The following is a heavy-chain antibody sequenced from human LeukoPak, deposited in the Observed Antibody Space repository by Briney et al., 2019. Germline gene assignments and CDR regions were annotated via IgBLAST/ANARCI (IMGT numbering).Heavy chain of an antibody. CDR3: ARVVARAAARRFDP. D-gene: IGHD6-13*01. CDR1: GFTFSSYS. J-gene: IGHJ5*02. Sequence: GGSLRLSCAASGFTFSSYSMNWVRQAPGKGLEWVSSISSSSSYIYYADSVKGRFTISRDNAKNSLYLQMNSLRAEDTAVYYCARVVARAAARRFDPWGQGTLVTVSS. CDR2: ISSSSSYI. V-gene: IGHV3-21*01.